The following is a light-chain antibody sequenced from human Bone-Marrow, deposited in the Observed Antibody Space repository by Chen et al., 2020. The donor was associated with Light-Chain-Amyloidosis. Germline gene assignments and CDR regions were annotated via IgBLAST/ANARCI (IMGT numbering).Light chain of an antibody. CDR3: QQGHSTPRT. J-gene: IGKJ4*01. V-gene: IGKV1-39*01. Sequence: DIQMTQSPSSLSASVGDRVTITCRASQTISTFLNWYQQKPGKAPNLLIYDASSLQSGVPSRFSGSGSGTDFTLTISSLQPEDFATYYCQQGHSTPRTFGGGTKVEIK. CDR1: QTISTF. CDR2: DAS.